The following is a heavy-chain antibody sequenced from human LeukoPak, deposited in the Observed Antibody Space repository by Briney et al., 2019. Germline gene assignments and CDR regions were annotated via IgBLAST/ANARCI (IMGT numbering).Heavy chain of an antibody. CDR3: ARYCSSTSCTHGGD. D-gene: IGHD2-2*01. CDR2: IYHSGST. J-gene: IGHJ4*02. CDR1: GGSISSGGYY. V-gene: IGHV4-30-2*01. Sequence: SETLSLTCTVSGGSISSGGYYWSWIRQPPGKGLEWIGYIYHSGSTYYNPSLKSRVTISVDRSKNQFSLKLSSVTAADTAVYYCARYCSSTSCTHGGDWGQGTLVTVSS.